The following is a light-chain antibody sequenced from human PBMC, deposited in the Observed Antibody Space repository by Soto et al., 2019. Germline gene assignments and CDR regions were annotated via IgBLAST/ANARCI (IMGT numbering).Light chain of an antibody. J-gene: IGKJ3*01. Sequence: EIVLTQSPGTLSLSPGERATLSCRASQSVSSSYLAWYQQKPGQAPRLLIYGASSRATGIPDRFSGSGSGTDFTLTISRLEPEDFAVYYCQQRSNWPPSFTFGPGTKVDNK. CDR1: QSVSSSY. CDR2: GAS. CDR3: QQRSNWPPSFT. V-gene: IGKV3D-20*02.